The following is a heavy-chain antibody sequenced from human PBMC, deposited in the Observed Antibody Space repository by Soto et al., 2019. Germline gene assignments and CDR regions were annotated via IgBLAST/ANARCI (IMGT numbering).Heavy chain of an antibody. V-gene: IGHV3-23*01. CDR1: GFTFSSYA. Sequence: EVQLLESGGGLVQPGGSLRLSCAASGFTFSSYAMSWVRQAPGKGLEWVSAISGSGGSTYYADSVKGRFTISRDNSKNTLYLQMNSLRAEDTAVYYGAKEQALYSSSWYRWFDPWGQGTLVTVSS. J-gene: IGHJ5*02. CDR3: AKEQALYSSSWYRWFDP. D-gene: IGHD6-13*01. CDR2: ISGSGGST.